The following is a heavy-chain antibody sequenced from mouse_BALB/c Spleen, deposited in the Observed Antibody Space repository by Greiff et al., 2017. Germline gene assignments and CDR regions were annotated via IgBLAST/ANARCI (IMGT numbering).Heavy chain of an antibody. CDR2: ISSGSSTI. CDR3: ERDYGNRRGYYAMDY. J-gene: IGHJ4*01. D-gene: IGHD2-1*01. Sequence: EVKLMESGGGLVQPGGSRKLSCAASGFTFSSFGMHWVRQAPEKGLEWVAYISSGSSTIYYADTVKGRFTISRDNPKNTLFLQMTSLRSEDTAMYYCERDYGNRRGYYAMDYWGQGTSVTVSS. CDR1: GFTFSSFG. V-gene: IGHV5-17*02.